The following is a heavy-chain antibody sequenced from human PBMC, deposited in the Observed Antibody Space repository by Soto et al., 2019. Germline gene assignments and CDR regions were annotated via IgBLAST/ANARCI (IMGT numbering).Heavy chain of an antibody. V-gene: IGHV4-4*02. CDR2: IYHSGST. D-gene: IGHD6-13*01. CDR3: AREWVAAAGKPRYWFDP. CDR1: GGSISSSNW. J-gene: IGHJ5*02. Sequence: PSETLSLTCAVSGGSISSSNWWSWVRQPPGKGLEWIGEIYHSGSTNYNPSLKSRVTISVDKSKNQFSLKLGSVTAADTAVYYCAREWVAAAGKPRYWFDPWGQGTLVTVSS.